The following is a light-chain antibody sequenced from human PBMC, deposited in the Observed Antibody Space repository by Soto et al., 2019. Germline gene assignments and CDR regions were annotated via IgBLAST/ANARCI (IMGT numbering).Light chain of an antibody. CDR1: SSNIGNNY. CDR3: GTWDNSLSAVV. J-gene: IGLJ2*01. Sequence: QSVLTQPPSVSAAPGQKVTISCSGSSSNIGNNYVSWYQQLPGTAPKVLIYDNTKRPAGIPDRFSGSKSGTSATLGITGLQTGDEADYYCGTWDNSLSAVVFGGGTKLTVL. V-gene: IGLV1-51*01. CDR2: DNT.